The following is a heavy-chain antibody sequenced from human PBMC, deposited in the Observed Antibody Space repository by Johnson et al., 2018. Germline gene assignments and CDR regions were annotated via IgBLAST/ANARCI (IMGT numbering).Heavy chain of an antibody. Sequence: QVQLQQWGAGLLKPSETLSLTCAVYGGSFSGYYWSWIRQPPGKGLEWIGEINHSGSTNYNPSLKSRVTISVDTSKNQFSLKLSSVTAADTAGYYCAGGTVYYDVLTGYYPTDAFDIWGQGTMVTVSS. D-gene: IGHD3-9*01. J-gene: IGHJ3*02. CDR3: AGGTVYYDVLTGYYPTDAFDI. V-gene: IGHV4-34*01. CDR1: GGSFSGYY. CDR2: INHSGST.